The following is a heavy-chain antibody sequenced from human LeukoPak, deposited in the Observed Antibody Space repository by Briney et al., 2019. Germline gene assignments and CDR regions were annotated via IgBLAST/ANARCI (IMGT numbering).Heavy chain of an antibody. V-gene: IGHV3-74*01. CDR3: ARANYYGSGRAAFDI. CDR1: GFTFSSYW. CDR2: INSDGSST. D-gene: IGHD3-10*01. J-gene: IGHJ3*02. Sequence: PGGSLRLSCAASGFTFSSYWMHWVRQAPGKGLVWVSRINSDGSSTSYADSVKGRFTISRVNAKNTLYLQMNSLRAEDTAVYYCARANYYGSGRAAFDIWGQGTMVTVSS.